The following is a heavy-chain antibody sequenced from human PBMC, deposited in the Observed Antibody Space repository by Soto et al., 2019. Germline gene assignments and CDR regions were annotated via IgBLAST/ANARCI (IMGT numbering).Heavy chain of an antibody. CDR2: IYYSGST. D-gene: IGHD2-15*01. CDR1: GGSISSSSYY. J-gene: IGHJ3*02. Sequence: QLQLQESGPGLVKPSETLSLTCTVSGGSISSSSYYWGWIRQPPGKGLEWIGSIYYSGSTYYNPSRKSRVTISVDTSKNQFSLKLSSVTAADTAVYYCARVLGYCSGGSCYPDDAFDIWGQGTMVTVSS. V-gene: IGHV4-39*01. CDR3: ARVLGYCSGGSCYPDDAFDI.